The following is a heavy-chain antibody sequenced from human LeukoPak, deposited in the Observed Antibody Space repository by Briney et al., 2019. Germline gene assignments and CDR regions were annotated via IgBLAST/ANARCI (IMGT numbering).Heavy chain of an antibody. CDR3: ASLGSTDDYYFDY. CDR1: GFTFSSYS. D-gene: IGHD2-2*01. J-gene: IGHJ4*02. CDR2: ISSSSSTI. Sequence: GGSLRLSCAASGFTFSSYSMNWVRQAPGKGLEWVSYISSSSSTIYYADSVKGRFTISRDNAKNSLYLQMNSLRDEDTAVYYRASLGSTDDYYFDYWGQGTLVTVSS. V-gene: IGHV3-48*02.